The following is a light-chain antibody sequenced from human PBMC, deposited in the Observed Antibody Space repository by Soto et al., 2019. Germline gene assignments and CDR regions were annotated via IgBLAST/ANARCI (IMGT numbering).Light chain of an antibody. CDR2: ETT. Sequence: ERVMTQSPATLSVSPGERATLSCRASQFVSSNLAWYQQKPGQAPRLLIYETTTRASGVPGRFSGSGSGTEFTLTVSGLQSEDVAVYYCQQYHNWPFTFGGGTKVVIK. J-gene: IGKJ4*02. CDR3: QQYHNWPFT. V-gene: IGKV3-15*01. CDR1: QFVSSN.